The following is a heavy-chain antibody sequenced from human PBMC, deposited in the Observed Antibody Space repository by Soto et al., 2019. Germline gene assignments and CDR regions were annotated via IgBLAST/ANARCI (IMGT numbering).Heavy chain of an antibody. V-gene: IGHV4-4*07. J-gene: IGHJ6*02. CDR3: AGTYYYGSGSYYYGLDV. D-gene: IGHD3-10*01. Sequence: SETLSLTCTVSGGSISSYYWSWIRQPAGKGLEWIGRIYTSGSTNYNPSLKSRVTMSVDTSKNHFSLKLSSVTAADTAVYYCAGTYYYGSGSYYYGLDVWGQGTTVTVSS. CDR2: IYTSGST. CDR1: GGSISSYY.